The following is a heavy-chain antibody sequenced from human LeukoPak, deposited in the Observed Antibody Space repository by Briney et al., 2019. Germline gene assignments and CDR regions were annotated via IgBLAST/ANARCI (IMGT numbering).Heavy chain of an antibody. J-gene: IGHJ3*02. CDR1: GGTFSSYT. CDR3: ASPRALYCSSTSCQTANGAFDI. D-gene: IGHD2-2*01. Sequence: ASVKVSCKASGGTFSSYTISWVRQAPGQGLEWMGRIIPILGIANYAQKFQGRVTITADKSTSTAYVELSSLRSEDTAVYYCASPRALYCSSTSCQTANGAFDIWGQGTMVTVSS. V-gene: IGHV1-69*02. CDR2: IIPILGIA.